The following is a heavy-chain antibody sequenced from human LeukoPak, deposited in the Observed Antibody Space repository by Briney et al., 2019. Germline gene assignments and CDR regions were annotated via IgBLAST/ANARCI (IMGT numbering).Heavy chain of an antibody. D-gene: IGHD3-10*01. V-gene: IGHV4-61*02. CDR1: GGSISSASYY. J-gene: IGHJ5*02. Sequence: SETLSLTCTVSGGSISSASYYWSWIRQPAGKGLEWIGRIYISGSTNYNPSLKSRVTISVDTSKNQFSLKLSSVTAADTAVYYCARQAVRGFNWFDPWGQGTLVTVSS. CDR2: IYISGST. CDR3: ARQAVRGFNWFDP.